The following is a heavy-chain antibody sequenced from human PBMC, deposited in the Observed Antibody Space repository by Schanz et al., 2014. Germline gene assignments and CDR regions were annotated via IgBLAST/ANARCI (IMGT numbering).Heavy chain of an antibody. CDR3: AKDTGYCHGGACYCFEY. Sequence: EVRLVESGGGLVKPGGSLRLSCAASGFTFSSYTMNWVRQAPGKGLEWVSGIEFSGGTTYYADSVKGRFTISRDNSQNTLYLQMDSLRPEDTAVYFCAKDTGYCHGGACYCFEYWGLGILVTVSS. J-gene: IGHJ4*02. CDR2: IEFSGGTT. D-gene: IGHD2-8*02. CDR1: GFTFSSYT. V-gene: IGHV3-23*04.